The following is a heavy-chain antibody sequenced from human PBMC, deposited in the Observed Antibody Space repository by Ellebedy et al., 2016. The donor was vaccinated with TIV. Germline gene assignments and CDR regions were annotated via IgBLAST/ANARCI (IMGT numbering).Heavy chain of an antibody. V-gene: IGHV4-31*03. CDR3: ARDFHDYGIDPFDF. D-gene: IGHD4-17*01. Sequence: SETLSLTCSVSGGSISSGGYYWGWIRQPPGKGLEWIGHIYYSGTTYYNPSLKSRADISVDTSKNQFSLRMTSVTAADTAMYYCARDFHDYGIDPFDFWGQGTMVTVSS. CDR1: GGSISSGGYY. CDR2: IYYSGTT. J-gene: IGHJ3*01.